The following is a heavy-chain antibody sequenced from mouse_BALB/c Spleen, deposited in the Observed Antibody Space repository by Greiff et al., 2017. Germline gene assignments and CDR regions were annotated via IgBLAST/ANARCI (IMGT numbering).Heavy chain of an antibody. Sequence: EVQLQESGTVLARPGASVKMSCKASGYTFTSYWMHWVKQRPGQGLEWIGAIYPGNSDTSYNQKFKGKAKLTAVTSTSTAYMELSSLTNEDSAVYYCTRGEAYEAWFAYWGQGTLVTVSA. D-gene: IGHD6-5*01. J-gene: IGHJ3*01. CDR3: TRGEAYEAWFAY. CDR2: IYPGNSDT. CDR1: GYTFTSYW. V-gene: IGHV1-5*01.